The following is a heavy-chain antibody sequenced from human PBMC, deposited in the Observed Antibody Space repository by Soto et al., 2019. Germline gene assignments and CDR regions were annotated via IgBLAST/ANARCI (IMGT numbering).Heavy chain of an antibody. CDR2: INHSGST. CDR3: ARGRGGYYYYYYGMDV. D-gene: IGHD2-15*01. Sequence: KSSETLSLTCAVYGGSFSGYYWSWIRQPPGKGLEWIGEINHSGSTNYNPSLKSRVTISVDTSKNQFSLKLSSVTAADTAVYYCARGRGGYYYYYYGMDVWGQGTTVTVSS. CDR1: GGSFSGYY. V-gene: IGHV4-34*01. J-gene: IGHJ6*02.